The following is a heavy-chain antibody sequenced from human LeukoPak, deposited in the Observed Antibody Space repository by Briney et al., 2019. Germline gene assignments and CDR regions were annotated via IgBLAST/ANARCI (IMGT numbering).Heavy chain of an antibody. CDR3: ARDGYGVSYCSGGSCRFDY. J-gene: IGHJ4*02. Sequence: GGSLRLSCAASGFTFSIYSMNWVRQAPGKGLEWVSYISSSSSTIYYADSVKGRFTISRDNAKNSLYLQMNSLRAEDTAVYYCARDGYGVSYCSGGSCRFDYWGQGTLVTVSS. V-gene: IGHV3-48*01. CDR2: ISSSSSTI. CDR1: GFTFSIYS. D-gene: IGHD2-15*01.